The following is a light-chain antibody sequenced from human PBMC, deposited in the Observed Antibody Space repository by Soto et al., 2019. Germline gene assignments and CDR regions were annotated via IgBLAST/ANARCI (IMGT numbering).Light chain of an antibody. V-gene: IGKV3-20*01. Sequence: EIVLTQSPGTLSLSPGERATLSRRASQSVSSSPLAWFQQKPGQAPRLLIYGASSRATGIPDRFSGSGSGTDFTLTISRLEPEDFAVYHCQQYGRSPLTFGQGTRLEI. CDR1: QSVSSSP. CDR2: GAS. J-gene: IGKJ5*01. CDR3: QQYGRSPLT.